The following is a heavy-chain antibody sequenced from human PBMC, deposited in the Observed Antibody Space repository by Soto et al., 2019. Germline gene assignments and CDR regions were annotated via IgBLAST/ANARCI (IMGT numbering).Heavy chain of an antibody. D-gene: IGHD3-3*01. CDR3: ARDITRGLYYDFWSGSHGTPNHYYYSGMDV. V-gene: IGHV1-18*01. J-gene: IGHJ6*02. Sequence: ASVKVSCKASGYTFTSYGISWVRQAPGQGLEWMGWISAYNGNTNYAQKLQGRVTMTTDTSTSTAYMELRSLRSDDTAVYYCARDITRGLYYDFWSGSHGTPNHYYYSGMDVGGQGTKVTVPS. CDR1: GYTFTSYG. CDR2: ISAYNGNT.